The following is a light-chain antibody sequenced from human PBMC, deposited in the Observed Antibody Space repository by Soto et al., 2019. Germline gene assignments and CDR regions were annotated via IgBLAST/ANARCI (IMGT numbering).Light chain of an antibody. CDR1: QGLCNY. V-gene: IGKV1-27*01. J-gene: IGKJ1*01. Sequence: DIQMTQSPSSLSASVGDTVTITCRASQGLCNYLAWYQQKPGRLPQLLIFDASSLEPGVPSRFRGSRSGTDFILIINNLQPEDAATYYCQKYASAPWTFGQGTKVQIK. CDR2: DAS. CDR3: QKYASAPWT.